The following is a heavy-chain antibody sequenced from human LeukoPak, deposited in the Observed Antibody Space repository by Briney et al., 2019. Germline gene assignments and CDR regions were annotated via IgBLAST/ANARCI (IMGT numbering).Heavy chain of an antibody. D-gene: IGHD4-17*01. CDR3: ARAPTGRELDY. CDR2: IYYSGST. J-gene: IGHJ4*02. Sequence: SETLSLTCTVSGGSISSYYWSWIRQPPGKGLERIGYIYYSGSTNYNPSLKSRLTISVDTSKNQFSLKVSSVTAADTAVYYCARAPTGRELDYWGQGTLVTVSS. CDR1: GGSISSYY. V-gene: IGHV4-59*08.